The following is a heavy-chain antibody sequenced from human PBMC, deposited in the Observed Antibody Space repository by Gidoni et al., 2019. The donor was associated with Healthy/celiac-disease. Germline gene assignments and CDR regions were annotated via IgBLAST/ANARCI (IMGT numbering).Heavy chain of an antibody. D-gene: IGHD3-22*01. CDR1: GYTFTSYD. J-gene: IGHJ4*02. CDR3: ARGVKEGTMIVVSAPSDY. V-gene: IGHV1-8*01. Sequence: QVQLVQSGAEVKKPGASVKVYCKASGYTFTSYDINWVRQATGQGLEWMGWMNPNSGNTGCAQTFQGRVTMTRNTSIRTAYMELSSLRSEDTSVYYCARGVKEGTMIVVSAPSDYWGQGTLVTVSS. CDR2: MNPNSGNT.